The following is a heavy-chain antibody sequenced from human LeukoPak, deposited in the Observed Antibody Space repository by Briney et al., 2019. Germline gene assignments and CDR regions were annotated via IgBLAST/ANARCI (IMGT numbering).Heavy chain of an antibody. V-gene: IGHV1-18*01. D-gene: IGHD3-10*01. Sequence: SVKVSCKSSGYTFNSYGITWVRQAPGQGLEWMGWIHTYNGHTNYAQKLQGRVTMTTDTSTSTAYMELRSLRSDDTAVYYCARDPLRRFGTSFRASGYFDFWGQGTLVTVSS. CDR2: IHTYNGHT. CDR1: GYTFNSYG. J-gene: IGHJ4*02. CDR3: ARDPLRRFGTSFRASGYFDF.